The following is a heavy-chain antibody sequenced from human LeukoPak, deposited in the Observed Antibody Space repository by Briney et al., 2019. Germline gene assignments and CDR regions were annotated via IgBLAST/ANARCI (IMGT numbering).Heavy chain of an antibody. D-gene: IGHD1-14*01. J-gene: IGHJ2*01. CDR2: ISNSGGTI. Sequence: GGSLRLSCAASGFIFSSYEMNWVRQAPGKGLEWVSYISNSGGTIYYADSVRGRFTISRDNANNSLFPQMSSLRADDTAVYYCARDPDRNYWYSDLWGRGTLVTVSS. V-gene: IGHV3-48*03. CDR3: ARDPDRNYWYSDL. CDR1: GFIFSSYE.